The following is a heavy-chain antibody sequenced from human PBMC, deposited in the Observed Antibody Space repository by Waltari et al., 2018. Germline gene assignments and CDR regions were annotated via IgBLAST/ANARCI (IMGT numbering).Heavy chain of an antibody. Sequence: QVQLQESGPGLVKPSETLSLTCAVSGYSISSGYYWGWIRQPPGKGVEWIGSIHHSGSTYYNPSLKRRVTISVDTSKNQFSLKRSSVTAADTTVYYCARPSGGYYYFDYWGQGTLVTVSS. CDR2: IHHSGST. D-gene: IGHD1-26*01. J-gene: IGHJ4*02. V-gene: IGHV4-38-2*01. CDR1: GYSISSGYY. CDR3: ARPSGGYYYFDY.